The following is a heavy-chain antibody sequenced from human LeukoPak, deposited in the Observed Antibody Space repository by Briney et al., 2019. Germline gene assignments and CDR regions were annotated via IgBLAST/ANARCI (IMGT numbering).Heavy chain of an antibody. Sequence: SETLSLTCAVYGGSFSGYYWSWIRQPPGKGLEWIGEINHSGSTNYNPSLKSRVTISVDTSKNQFSLKLGSVTAADTAVYYCARTGYSYGGALFDYWGQGTLVTVSS. CDR3: ARTGYSYGGALFDY. CDR2: INHSGST. CDR1: GGSFSGYY. V-gene: IGHV4-34*01. D-gene: IGHD5-18*01. J-gene: IGHJ4*02.